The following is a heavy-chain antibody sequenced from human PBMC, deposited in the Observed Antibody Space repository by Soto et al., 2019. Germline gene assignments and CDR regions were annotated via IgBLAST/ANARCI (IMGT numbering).Heavy chain of an antibody. CDR2: ISAYNGYT. Sequence: QLQLVQSGAEVKKPGASVQVSCKASGYTFSTYGFNWVRQAPGQGLEWMGWISAYNGYTSYAQKFQGRVTMTTDTSTSTAYMDLRSLRFDDTAVYYCARSSGRGSYGPDHYGMDVWGQGTTVTVSS. CDR1: GYTFSTYG. CDR3: ARSSGRGSYGPDHYGMDV. D-gene: IGHD5-18*01. J-gene: IGHJ6*02. V-gene: IGHV1-18*01.